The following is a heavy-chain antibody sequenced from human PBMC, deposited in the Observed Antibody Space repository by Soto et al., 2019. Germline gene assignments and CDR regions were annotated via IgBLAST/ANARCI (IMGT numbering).Heavy chain of an antibody. Sequence: ASVKVSCKASGYTFTGYYMHWVRQAPGQGLEWMGWINPNSGGTNYAQKFQGWVTMTRDTSISTAYMELSRLRSDDTAVYYWARDGCSSTSCWSYYMDVWAKGPRSPSP. D-gene: IGHD2-2*01. J-gene: IGHJ6*03. V-gene: IGHV1-2*04. CDR2: INPNSGGT. CDR1: GYTFTGYY. CDR3: ARDGCSSTSCWSYYMDV.